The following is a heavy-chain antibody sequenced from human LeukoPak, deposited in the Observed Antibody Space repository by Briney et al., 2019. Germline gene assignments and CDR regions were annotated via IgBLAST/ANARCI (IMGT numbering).Heavy chain of an antibody. CDR2: VNPISANT. Sequence: ASVKVSCKASGYTFTSYGISWVRQAPGQGLEWMGWVNPISANTGYAQKFQGRVTMTMNTATSTAYMELRSLRSDDTDVYYCARDLGTVVTSSYYYYGMDVWGQGTTVTVSS. J-gene: IGHJ6*02. CDR3: ARDLGTVVTSSYYYYGMDV. CDR1: GYTFTSYG. V-gene: IGHV1-8*02. D-gene: IGHD4-23*01.